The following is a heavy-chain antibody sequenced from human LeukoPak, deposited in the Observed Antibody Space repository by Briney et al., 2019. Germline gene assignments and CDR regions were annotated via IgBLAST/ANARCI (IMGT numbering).Heavy chain of an antibody. J-gene: IGHJ4*02. V-gene: IGHV3-30*03. CDR3: ARRTRSQDFDY. D-gene: IGHD2-15*01. CDR2: ISYDGGKK. Sequence: GGSLRLSCAASGFTFSSHDMHWVRQAPGKGLEWVAIISYDGGKKDYADSVKGRFTISRDNAKNSLFLQMNSLRAEDTVVYYCARRTRSQDFDYWGQGTLVTVSS. CDR1: GFTFSSHD.